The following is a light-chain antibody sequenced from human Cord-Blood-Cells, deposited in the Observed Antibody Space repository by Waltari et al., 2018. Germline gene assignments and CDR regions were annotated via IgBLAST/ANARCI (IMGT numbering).Light chain of an antibody. CDR3: QQYNNWPPYT. CDR1: QSVSSN. J-gene: IGKJ2*01. CDR2: GAS. Sequence: EIVMTQSPATLSVSPGERATLYCRASQSVSSNLAWYKQKPGQAPSILIYGASTRATGIPARFSGSGSGTEFTLTISSLQSEDFAVYYCQQYNNWPPYTFGQGTKLEIK. V-gene: IGKV3-15*01.